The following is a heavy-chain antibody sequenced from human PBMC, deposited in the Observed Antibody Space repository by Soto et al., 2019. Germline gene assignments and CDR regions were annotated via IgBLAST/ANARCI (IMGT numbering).Heavy chain of an antibody. Sequence: EVQVVESGGDLVQPGGSLRLSCVVSAFTLNNAWMNWVRQAPGKGLEWVGRIKRKHEGGTTDYAGPVKGRFTISRDDSKNTVFLQMRSLQTEDTAVYYCTADTIMTTDYGMDVWGQGTTVTVSS. D-gene: IGHD1-1*01. CDR2: IKRKHEGGTT. CDR1: AFTLNNAW. CDR3: TADTIMTTDYGMDV. V-gene: IGHV3-15*07. J-gene: IGHJ6*02.